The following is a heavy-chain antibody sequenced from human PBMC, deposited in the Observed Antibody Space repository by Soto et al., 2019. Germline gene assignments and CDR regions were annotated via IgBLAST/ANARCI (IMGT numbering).Heavy chain of an antibody. D-gene: IGHD2-8*01. J-gene: IGHJ6*02. CDR1: GYTLTELS. Sequence: AASVKVSCKVSGYTLTELSMHWVRQAPGKVLEWMGGFDPEDGETIYAQKFQGRVTMTEDTSTDTAYMELSSLRSEDTAVYYCATKTDCTNGVCYRGWYYYGMDVWGQGTTVTVSS. CDR3: ATKTDCTNGVCYRGWYYYGMDV. V-gene: IGHV1-24*01. CDR2: FDPEDGET.